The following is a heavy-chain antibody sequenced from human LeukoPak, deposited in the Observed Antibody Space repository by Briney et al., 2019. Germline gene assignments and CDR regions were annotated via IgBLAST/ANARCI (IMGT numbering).Heavy chain of an antibody. V-gene: IGHV4-59*08. CDR2: IYYSGST. Sequence: SETLSLTCTVSGGSISSYYWSWIRQPPGKGLEWIGYIYYSGSTNYNPSLKSRVTISVDTSKNQFSLKLSSVTAAGTAVYYCGRGGGDEFDYWGQGTLVTVSS. CDR3: GRGGGDEFDY. CDR1: GGSISSYY. J-gene: IGHJ4*02. D-gene: IGHD2-21*02.